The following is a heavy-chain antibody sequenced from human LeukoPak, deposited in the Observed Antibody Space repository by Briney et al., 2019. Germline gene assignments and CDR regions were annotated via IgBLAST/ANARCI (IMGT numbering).Heavy chain of an antibody. D-gene: IGHD1-1*01. CDR1: GDSISSSSYY. V-gene: IGHV4-39*07. Sequence: QASETLSLTCTVSGDSISSSSYYWGWIRQPPGKGLEWIGSIYYSGSTYYNPSLKSRVTISVDTSKNQFSLKLSSVTAADTAVYYCARDKWGDGWNDGVDYWGQGTLVTVSS. CDR2: IYYSGST. J-gene: IGHJ4*02. CDR3: ARDKWGDGWNDGVDY.